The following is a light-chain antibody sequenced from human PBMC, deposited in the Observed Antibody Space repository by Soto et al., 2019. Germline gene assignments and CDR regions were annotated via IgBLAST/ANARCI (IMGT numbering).Light chain of an antibody. J-gene: IGKJ2*01. CDR3: QQNDRWPYT. CDR2: GAS. V-gene: IGKV3-15*01. Sequence: VMTQSPATLSVSPGERATLSCRASLSVRTNLAWYQQKPGQAPRLLIYGASTRATGIPARFSGSGSGTEFTFIMTSLQSEDLALYFCQQNDRWPYTFGQGTNLQI. CDR1: LSVRTN.